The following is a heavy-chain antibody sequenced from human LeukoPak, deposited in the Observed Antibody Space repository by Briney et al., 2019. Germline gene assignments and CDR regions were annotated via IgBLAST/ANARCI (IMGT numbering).Heavy chain of an antibody. D-gene: IGHD5-18*01. J-gene: IGHJ6*02. Sequence: GGSLRLSCAASGFTFSSYAMSWIRQAPGKGLEWVSYISSSGSYTNHADSVKGRFTISRDNAKNSLYLQMNSLRAEDTAVYYCARDSDTAMVAYYYYGMDVWGQGTTVTVSS. CDR1: GFTFSSYA. V-gene: IGHV3-11*06. CDR2: ISSSGSYT. CDR3: ARDSDTAMVAYYYYGMDV.